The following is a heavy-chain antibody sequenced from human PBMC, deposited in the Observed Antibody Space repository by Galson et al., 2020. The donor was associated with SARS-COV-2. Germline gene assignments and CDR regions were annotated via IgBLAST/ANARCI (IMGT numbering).Heavy chain of an antibody. D-gene: IGHD6-13*01. CDR1: GFTFSNFG. Sequence: GGSLRLSCAASGFTFSNFGMHWVRQVPGKGLEWVAVVWYDRSKKYYADSVKGRFTMARDNSRNTVFLQMNSLRAEDTAVYYCTRASITASENYDYWGQGTLVTVSS. V-gene: IGHV3-33*01. CDR2: VWYDRSKK. J-gene: IGHJ4*02. CDR3: TRASITASENYDY.